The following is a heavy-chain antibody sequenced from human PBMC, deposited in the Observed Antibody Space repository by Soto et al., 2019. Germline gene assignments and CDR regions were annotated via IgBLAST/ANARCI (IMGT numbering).Heavy chain of an antibody. D-gene: IGHD3-3*01. J-gene: IGHJ3*02. CDR2: ISGSGGST. CDR3: AKDSITIFGVVIKDAFDI. V-gene: IGHV3-23*01. Sequence: GGSLRLSCAASGFTFSSYAMSWVRQAPGKGLEWVSAISGSGGSTYYADSVKGRFTISRDNSKNTLYLQMNSLRAEDTVVYYCAKDSITIFGVVIKDAFDIWGQGTMVTVSS. CDR1: GFTFSSYA.